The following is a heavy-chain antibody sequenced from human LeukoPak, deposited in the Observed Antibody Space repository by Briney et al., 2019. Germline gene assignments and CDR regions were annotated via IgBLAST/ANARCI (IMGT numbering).Heavy chain of an antibody. D-gene: IGHD4-17*01. CDR2: IRYDGSNK. V-gene: IGHV3-30*02. CDR3: AKDLYGDYVGFDY. Sequence: GGSLRLSYAASGFTFSSYGMHWVRRAPGKGLEWMGFIRYDGSNKNYADSVKGRFTISRDNSKNTLFLQMNSLRPEDTAMYYCAKDLYGDYVGFDYWGQGTLVTVSS. CDR1: GFTFSSYG. J-gene: IGHJ4*02.